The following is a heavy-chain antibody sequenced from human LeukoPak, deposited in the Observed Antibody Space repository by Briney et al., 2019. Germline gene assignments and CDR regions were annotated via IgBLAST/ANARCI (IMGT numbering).Heavy chain of an antibody. CDR3: AKDSRIAAAGTPAEYFQH. Sequence: GGSLRLSCAASGFTFSSYAMSWVRQAPGKGLEWVSAISGSGGSTYYADSVKGRFTISRDNSKNTLYLQMNSLRAEDTAVYYCAKDSRIAAAGTPAEYFQHWGQGTLVTVSS. CDR2: ISGSGGST. J-gene: IGHJ1*01. V-gene: IGHV3-23*01. D-gene: IGHD6-13*01. CDR1: GFTFSSYA.